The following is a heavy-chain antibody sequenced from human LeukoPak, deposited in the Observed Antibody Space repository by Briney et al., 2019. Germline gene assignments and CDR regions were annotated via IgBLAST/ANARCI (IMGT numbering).Heavy chain of an antibody. CDR1: GFTFNNAW. CDR2: ISSSSSYI. Sequence: GGSLRLSCAASGFTFNNAWMNWVRQAPGKGLEWVSSISSSSSYIYYADSVKGRFTISRDNAKNSLYLQMNSLRAEDTAVYYCARALAATPRGWFDPWGQGTLVTVSS. J-gene: IGHJ5*02. V-gene: IGHV3-21*01. CDR3: ARALAATPRGWFDP. D-gene: IGHD2-15*01.